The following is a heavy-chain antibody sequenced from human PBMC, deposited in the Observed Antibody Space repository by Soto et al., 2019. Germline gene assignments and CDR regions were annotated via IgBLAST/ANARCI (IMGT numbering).Heavy chain of an antibody. CDR1: GGSISSSSYY. J-gene: IGHJ5*02. V-gene: IGHV4-39*01. Sequence: QLQLQESGPGLVKPSETLSLTCTVSGGSISSSSYYWGWIRQPPGKGLEWIGSIYYSGSTYYNPSPKSRVTISVDTSKNQFSLKLSSVTAADTAVYYCARQALRDGYQSWGQGTLVTVSS. CDR2: IYYSGST. D-gene: IGHD5-12*01. CDR3: ARQALRDGYQS.